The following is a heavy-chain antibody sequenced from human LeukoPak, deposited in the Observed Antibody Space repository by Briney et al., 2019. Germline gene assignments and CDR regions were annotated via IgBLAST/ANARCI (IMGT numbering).Heavy chain of an antibody. D-gene: IGHD2-2*01. V-gene: IGHV1-8*03. CDR3: AKADYQLLNDAFDN. Sequence: ASVKVSCKASGYTFTSYDINWVRQATGQGPEWMGWMNPNSGNTGYAQKFQGRVTITRNTSISTAYMELSSLRSEDTAVYYCAKADYQLLNDAFDNWGQGTMVTGSS. J-gene: IGHJ3*02. CDR2: MNPNSGNT. CDR1: GYTFTSYD.